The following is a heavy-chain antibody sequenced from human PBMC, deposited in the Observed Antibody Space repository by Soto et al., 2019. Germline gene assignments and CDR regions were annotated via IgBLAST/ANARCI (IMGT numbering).Heavy chain of an antibody. CDR3: ARLVYDTRLNYMHFDF. J-gene: IGHJ4*02. CDR2: IFHDGTA. Sequence: SETLSLTCAVSGVSISSGNWWTWVRQSPQRGLEYIGEIFHDGTANYYPSFERRVAISVDTSKNQFSLKLTSVTAADAAIYFCARLVYDTRLNYMHFDFWGQGTLVTVSS. V-gene: IGHV4-4*02. D-gene: IGHD3-10*01. CDR1: GVSISSGNW.